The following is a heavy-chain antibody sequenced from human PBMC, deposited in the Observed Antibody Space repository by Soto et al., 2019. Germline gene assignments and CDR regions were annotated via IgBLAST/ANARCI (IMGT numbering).Heavy chain of an antibody. J-gene: IGHJ4*02. Sequence: SVKVSCKASGGTFSSYAISWVRQAPGQGLEWMGGIIPIFGTANYAQKFQGRVTITADESTSTAYMELSSLRSEDTAVYYCARDQAGGNSGPFDYWGQGTLVTVSS. CDR1: GGTFSSYA. CDR2: IIPIFGTA. D-gene: IGHD2-21*02. V-gene: IGHV1-69*13. CDR3: ARDQAGGNSGPFDY.